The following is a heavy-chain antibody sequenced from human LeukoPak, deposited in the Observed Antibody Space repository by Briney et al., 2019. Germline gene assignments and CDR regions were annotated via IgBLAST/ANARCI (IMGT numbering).Heavy chain of an antibody. J-gene: IGHJ4*02. CDR1: GYTFTSYY. CDR2: INTRGGST. D-gene: IGHD2-2*01. V-gene: IGHV1-46*01. Sequence: ASVKGSCKASGYTFTSYYMHWVRQAPGQGLEWMAIINTRGGSTGYAQKFQCRVTLTRDTTTSTVYMELSSPRSEDTAVDYCARASIVVPAAIFRLDYWGQGTLVTVSS. CDR3: ARASIVVPAAIFRLDY.